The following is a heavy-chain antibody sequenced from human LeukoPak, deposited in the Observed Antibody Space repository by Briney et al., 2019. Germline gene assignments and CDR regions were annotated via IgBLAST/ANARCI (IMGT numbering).Heavy chain of an antibody. D-gene: IGHD3-10*01. CDR2: ISGSGGST. CDR1: GFTFSSYG. J-gene: IGHJ4*02. CDR3: AKDPLWFGELLEHTYDY. Sequence: PGGTLRLSCAASGFTFSSYGMSWVRQAPGKGLEWVSAISGSGGSTYYADSVKGRFTISRDNSKNTLYLQMNSLRAEDTAVYYCAKDPLWFGELLEHTYDYWGQGTLVTVSS. V-gene: IGHV3-23*01.